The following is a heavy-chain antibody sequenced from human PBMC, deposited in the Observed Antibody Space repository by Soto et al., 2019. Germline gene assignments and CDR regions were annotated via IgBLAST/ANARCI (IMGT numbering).Heavy chain of an antibody. Sequence: QVQLVESGGGVVQPGRSLRLSCAASGFTFSSYGMHWVRQAPGKGLEWVAVIWYDGSNKYYADSVKGRFTISRDNSKNTLYLQMNSLRAEDTAVYYCASQIVVAQDLTAGDYWGQGTLVTVSS. CDR3: ASQIVVAQDLTAGDY. D-gene: IGHD3-22*01. CDR1: GFTFSSYG. V-gene: IGHV3-33*01. J-gene: IGHJ4*02. CDR2: IWYDGSNK.